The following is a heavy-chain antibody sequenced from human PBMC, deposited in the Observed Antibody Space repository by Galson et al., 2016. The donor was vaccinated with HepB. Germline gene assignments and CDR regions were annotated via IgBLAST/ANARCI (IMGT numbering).Heavy chain of an antibody. CDR1: GLTFSNAW. CDR3: TTVSVRWSH. Sequence: SLRLSCAASGLTFSNAWMSWVRQAPGKGLEWVGRLTSYTEGGITDYAAPVKGRFTISRDDSKNTLYLQMNSLKTEDTAVYYCTTVSVRWSHWGQGTLVTVSS. J-gene: IGHJ1*01. CDR2: LTSYTEGGIT. D-gene: IGHD4-23*01. V-gene: IGHV3-15*01.